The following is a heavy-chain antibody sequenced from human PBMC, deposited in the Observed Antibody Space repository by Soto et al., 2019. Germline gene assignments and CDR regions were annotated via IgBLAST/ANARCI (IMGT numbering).Heavy chain of an antibody. V-gene: IGHV3-33*01. D-gene: IGHD3-9*01. Sequence: GGSLRLSCTASGFTFNNYGMHWVRQAPGKGLEWVAFLWYDGSDKYYAVSVKGRFTISRDNSENTLFLQMNTLRAEDTAVYYFARDGALLRYFDWSKAGGMDVWGQGTTVTVSS. CDR2: LWYDGSDK. J-gene: IGHJ6*02. CDR1: GFTFNNYG. CDR3: ARDGALLRYFDWSKAGGMDV.